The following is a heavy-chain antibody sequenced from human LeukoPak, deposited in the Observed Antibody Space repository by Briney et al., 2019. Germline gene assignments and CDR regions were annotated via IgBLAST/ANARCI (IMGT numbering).Heavy chain of an antibody. CDR2: ISYDGSNK. CDR1: GVSFSSHA. V-gene: IGHV3-30*04. J-gene: IGHJ5*02. D-gene: IGHD4-23*01. Sequence: PGGSLRLSCAASGVSFSSHAMHWVRQAPGKGLEWVAVISYDGSNKEYADSVKGRFTISRDNSKNTLNLQMNGLTAEDTAVYYCARGASGSVGKSNWFDPWGQGTLVTVSS. CDR3: ARGASGSVGKSNWFDP.